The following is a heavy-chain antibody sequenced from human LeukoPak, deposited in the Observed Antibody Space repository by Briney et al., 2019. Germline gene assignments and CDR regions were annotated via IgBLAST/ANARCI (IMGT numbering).Heavy chain of an antibody. J-gene: IGHJ4*02. V-gene: IGHV3-7*04. CDR1: GFTLSTYW. CDR2: IHQDGNEK. D-gene: IGHD2-15*01. Sequence: PGGSLRLSCAASGFTLSTYWMSWVRQAPGKGPEWVANIHQDGNEKYYVDSVKGRFTISRDNAKNSLYLQMNSLRAEDTAVYYCARGDKFSGDYWGQGTLVTVSS. CDR3: ARGDKFSGDY.